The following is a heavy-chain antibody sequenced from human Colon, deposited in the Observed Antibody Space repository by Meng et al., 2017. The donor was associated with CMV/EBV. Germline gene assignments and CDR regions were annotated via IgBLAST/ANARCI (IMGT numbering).Heavy chain of an antibody. CDR3: AKGDMVRGLIDY. V-gene: IGHV4-61*01. CDR1: GDSVSSGNYY. Sequence: SETLSLTCTVSGDSVSSGNYYWSWIRQSPGKRLEFLGYRFVRGSPNYNPSLRGRVSISVDTSKNQVSLELTSVTAADTAVYYCAKGDMVRGLIDYWGQGTLVTVSS. J-gene: IGHJ4*02. CDR2: RFVRGSP. D-gene: IGHD3-10*01.